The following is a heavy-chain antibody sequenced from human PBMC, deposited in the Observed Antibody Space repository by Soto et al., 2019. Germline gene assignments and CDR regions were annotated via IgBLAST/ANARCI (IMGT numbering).Heavy chain of an antibody. CDR1: GDSVSSNGAC. Sequence: SQTLSLTCVISGDSVSSNGACWNWIRQSPSRGLQWLGRIYYRSKWFHDYAATVESRMAINPDTSRNQFSLQLNYVTPEDTAVYYCARVHCSAGTCLDGLDFWGQGTTVTVSS. CDR2: IYYRSKWFH. J-gene: IGHJ6*02. CDR3: ARVHCSAGTCLDGLDF. D-gene: IGHD2-15*01. V-gene: IGHV6-1*01.